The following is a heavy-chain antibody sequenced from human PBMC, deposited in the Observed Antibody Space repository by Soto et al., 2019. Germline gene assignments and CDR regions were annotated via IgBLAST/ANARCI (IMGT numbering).Heavy chain of an antibody. CDR2: IYYSGST. CDR1: GGSISSYY. CDR3: ASTIAAAGDYYYYGMDV. Sequence: SETLSLTCTVSGGSISSYYWSWIRQPPGKGLEWIGYIYYSGSTNYNPSLKSRVTISIDTSKNQFSLKLSSVTAADTAVYYCASTIAAAGDYYYYGMDVWGQGTTVTVSS. D-gene: IGHD6-13*01. V-gene: IGHV4-59*01. J-gene: IGHJ6*02.